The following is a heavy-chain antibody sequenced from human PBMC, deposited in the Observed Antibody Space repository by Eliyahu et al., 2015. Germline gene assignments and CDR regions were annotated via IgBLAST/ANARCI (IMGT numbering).Heavy chain of an antibody. CDR3: ARGGYYDILPGGMDV. J-gene: IGHJ6*02. Sequence: QLQLQESGPGLVXPSETLSLXCTXXGXSISXSSXYWGWIRQPPGKGLEWIGSIYYSGSTYYNPSLKSRVTISVDTSKNQFSLKLSSVTAADTAVYYCARGGYYDILPGGMDVWGQGTTVTVSS. CDR2: IYYSGST. V-gene: IGHV4-39*07. D-gene: IGHD3-9*01. CDR1: GXSISXSSXY.